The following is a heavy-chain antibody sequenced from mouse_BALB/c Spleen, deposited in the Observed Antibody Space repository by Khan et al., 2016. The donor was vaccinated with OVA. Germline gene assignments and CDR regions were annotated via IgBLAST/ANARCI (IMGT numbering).Heavy chain of an antibody. J-gene: IGHJ4*01. CDR1: GFSLSRYN. CDR3: ARAYYRYDGYYAMDY. CDR2: IWGGGGT. V-gene: IGHV2-6-4*01. D-gene: IGHD2-14*01. Sequence: QVQLQQSGPGLVAPSQSLSITCTVSGFSLSRYNIYWVRQPPGKGLEWLGMIWGGGGTDYNSTIKSRLCISKDNSKSQVFLKMNSLQTEDTAMYYCARAYYRYDGYYAMDYWGQGTSVTVSS.